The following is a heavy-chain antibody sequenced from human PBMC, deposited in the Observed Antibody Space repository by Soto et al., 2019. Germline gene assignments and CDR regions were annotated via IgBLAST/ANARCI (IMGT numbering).Heavy chain of an antibody. CDR2: ISDDSSRT. V-gene: IGHV3-23*01. CDR1: GFSFGTFE. D-gene: IGHD3-16*01. J-gene: IGHJ5*01. Sequence: EVQLLESGGGLVQPGGSLRLSCAASGFSFGTFEMSWVRQAPGRGLEWVSFISDDSSRTYYADAVKGRFTISRDNSKYTLYLQMNSLTAEDTAVYACVKGGWLDFWGQGTLVTVSS. CDR3: VKGGWLDF.